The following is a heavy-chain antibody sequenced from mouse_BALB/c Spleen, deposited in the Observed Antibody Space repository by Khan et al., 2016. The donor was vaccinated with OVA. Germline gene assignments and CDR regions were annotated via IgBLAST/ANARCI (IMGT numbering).Heavy chain of an antibody. D-gene: IGHD3-3*01. CDR3: ARGTFDY. J-gene: IGHJ3*01. V-gene: IGHV1S135*01. CDR2: IDPFNGGT. Sequence: EVQLQESGPDLMKPGASVNISCKASGYSFTSYYIHWVKQSHGKSLEWIGYIDPFNGGTDYNQKFKGKATLTVDKSSNTAYMQLSSLTSEDSAVXYCARGTFDYWGQGTLVTVST. CDR1: GYSFTSYY.